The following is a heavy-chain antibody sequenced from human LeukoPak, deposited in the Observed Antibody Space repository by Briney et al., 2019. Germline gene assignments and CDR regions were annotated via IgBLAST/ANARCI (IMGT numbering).Heavy chain of an antibody. CDR2: IYYSGST. J-gene: IGHJ4*02. Sequence: PSETLSLTCTVSGGSISSGGYYWSWIRQHPGKGLEWIGYIYYSGSTYYNPSLKSRVTMSVDTSKNQFSLKLSSVTAADTAVYYCARSIAANFDYWGQGTLVTVSS. D-gene: IGHD6-6*01. V-gene: IGHV4-31*03. CDR1: GGSISSGGYY. CDR3: ARSIAANFDY.